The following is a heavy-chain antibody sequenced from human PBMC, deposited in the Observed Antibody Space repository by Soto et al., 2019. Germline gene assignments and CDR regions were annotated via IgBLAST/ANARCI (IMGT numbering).Heavy chain of an antibody. D-gene: IGHD2-15*01. J-gene: IGHJ6*02. CDR2: IIPIFGTA. V-gene: IGHV1-69*13. CDR3: ARVPLHIVVVVAAITPTQYYYGMDV. CDR1: GGTFSSYA. Sequence: GTSVKVSCKASGGTFSSYAISWVRQAPGQGLELMGGIIPIFGTANYAQKFQGRVTITADESTSTAYMELSSLRSEDTAVYYCARVPLHIVVVVAAITPTQYYYGMDVWGQGTTVTVSS.